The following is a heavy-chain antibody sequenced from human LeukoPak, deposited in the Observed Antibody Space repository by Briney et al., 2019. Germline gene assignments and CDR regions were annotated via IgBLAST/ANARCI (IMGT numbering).Heavy chain of an antibody. Sequence: AGGSLRLSCAASGFTFSSYEMTWVRQAPGKGLEWVSNISSSDTTIHYADSVKGRFTISRDNARNSLYLQMNSLRAEDTAVYYCARSRRDNYYYYYGMDVWGQGTTVTASS. CDR1: GFTFSSYE. CDR3: ARSRRDNYYYYYGMDV. D-gene: IGHD5-24*01. V-gene: IGHV3-48*03. J-gene: IGHJ6*02. CDR2: ISSSDTTI.